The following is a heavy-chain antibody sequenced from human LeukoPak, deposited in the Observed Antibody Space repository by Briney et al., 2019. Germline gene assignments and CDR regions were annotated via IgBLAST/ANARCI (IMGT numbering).Heavy chain of an antibody. J-gene: IGHJ4*02. CDR3: ARPWYYYDSSGYYSN. D-gene: IGHD3-22*01. CDR2: ISAYNGNT. Sequence: ASVKVSCKASGYTFSSYGISWVRQAPGQGLEWMGWISAYNGNTYYAQNLQGRVTMTTDTSTSTAYMELRSLRSDDTAVYYCARPWYYYDSSGYYSNWGQGTLVTVSS. CDR1: GYTFSSYG. V-gene: IGHV1-18*01.